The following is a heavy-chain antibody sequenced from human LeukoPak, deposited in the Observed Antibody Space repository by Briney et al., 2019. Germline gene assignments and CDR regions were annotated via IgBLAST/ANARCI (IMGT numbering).Heavy chain of an antibody. CDR2: ISSSSSYI. CDR1: GFTLSSYN. J-gene: IGHJ4*02. CDR3: ARGRVYNGYDPFDY. Sequence: GGSLRLSCAASGFTLSSYNMNWVRQAPAKGLEWVSFISSSSSYIQYADSMKGRFTISRDNAKNSLYLQMNSLRAEDTAVYYCARGRVYNGYDPFDYWGQGTLVTVSS. D-gene: IGHD5-12*01. V-gene: IGHV3-21*01.